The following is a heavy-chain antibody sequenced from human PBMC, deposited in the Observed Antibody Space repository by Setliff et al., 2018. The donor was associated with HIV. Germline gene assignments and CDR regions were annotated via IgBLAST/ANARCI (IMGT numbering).Heavy chain of an antibody. Sequence: SETLSLTCTVSGPSINIHYWSWVRQSPGKGFEWIGYIYSTGSTNYNPSLQSRLTIPMVASRNQFSLKVTSVSAADTAVYYCAKGAGFYCYYTFDHWGQGRQVTVSS. J-gene: IGHJ4*02. CDR2: IYSTGST. D-gene: IGHD4-17*01. V-gene: IGHV4-59*11. CDR1: GPSINIHY. CDR3: AKGAGFYCYYTFDH.